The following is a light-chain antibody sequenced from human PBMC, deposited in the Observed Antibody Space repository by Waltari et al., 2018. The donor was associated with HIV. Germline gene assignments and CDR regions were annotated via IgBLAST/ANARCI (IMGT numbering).Light chain of an antibody. CDR3: QHYDRSPYA. V-gene: IGKV3-20*01. CDR2: GAS. J-gene: IGKJ2*01. CDR1: QSVGTDY. Sequence: EIVLTQSPGTLSLSPGERATLSCRASQSVGTDYLAWYQQKPGQAPRLLIYGASSRATGIPDRFSGSGSGTDFTLTITRLEPEDFAVYYCQHYDRSPYAFGQGTKVEIK.